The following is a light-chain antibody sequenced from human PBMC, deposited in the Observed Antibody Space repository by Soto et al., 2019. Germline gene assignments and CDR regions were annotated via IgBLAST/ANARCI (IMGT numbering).Light chain of an antibody. CDR3: SSHTSSNTRV. CDR2: EVS. Sequence: QSALTQPASVSGSPGQSITISCTGTSSDVGGYNYVSWYQQHPGKAPKLMIYEVSNRPSGVSYRFSGSKSGNTASLTISGLQAEDEADYYCSSHTSSNTRVFGTGTKLTAL. V-gene: IGLV2-14*01. J-gene: IGLJ1*01. CDR1: SSDVGGYNY.